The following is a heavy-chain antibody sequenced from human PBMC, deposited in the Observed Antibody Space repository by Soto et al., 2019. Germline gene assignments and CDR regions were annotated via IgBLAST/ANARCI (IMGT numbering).Heavy chain of an antibody. Sequence: TFGSYTISWVRQAPGQGLEWMGRIIPILGIANYAQKFQGRVTITADKSTRSAYMELSSLRSEDTAVYYCARSPDIVVVPATLNFDYLGQGTLVTVSS. V-gene: IGHV1-69*02. CDR3: ARSPDIVVVPATLNFDY. D-gene: IGHD2-2*01. CDR2: IIPILGIA. CDR1: TFGSYT. J-gene: IGHJ4*02.